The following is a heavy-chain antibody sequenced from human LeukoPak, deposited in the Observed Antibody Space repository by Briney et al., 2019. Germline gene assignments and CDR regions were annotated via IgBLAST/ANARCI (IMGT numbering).Heavy chain of an antibody. Sequence: GGSLRLSCAASGFTFSSDGMHWVRQAPGKGLEWVAVTRNDGSNKYYVGSVKGRFTISRDNSKNTLFLQMNSLRAEDTAVYYCVKEGASFFDSWGQGTLVTVSS. CDR3: VKEGASFFDS. J-gene: IGHJ4*02. CDR1: GFTFSSDG. CDR2: TRNDGSNK. V-gene: IGHV3-30*02. D-gene: IGHD3-16*01.